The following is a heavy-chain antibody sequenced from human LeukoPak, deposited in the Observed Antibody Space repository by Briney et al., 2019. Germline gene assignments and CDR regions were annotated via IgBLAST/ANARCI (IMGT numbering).Heavy chain of an antibody. V-gene: IGHV3-21*01. CDR2: ISSSSSYI. D-gene: IGHD3-16*01. CDR1: GFTFSSYS. J-gene: IGHJ4*02. Sequence: TGGSLRLSCAASGFTFSSYSMNWVRHAPGKGLEWVSSISSSSSYIYYADSVKGRFTISRDNAKNSLYLRMNSLRAEDTAVYYCGRDVRGGDPFDWWGEGRLVTVSS. CDR3: GRDVRGGDPFDW.